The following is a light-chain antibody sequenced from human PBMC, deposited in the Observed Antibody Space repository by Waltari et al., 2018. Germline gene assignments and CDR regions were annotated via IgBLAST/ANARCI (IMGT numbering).Light chain of an antibody. V-gene: IGKV3-20*01. CDR1: QTVSNSY. CDR3: HQYGSSPPT. CDR2: GAS. J-gene: IGKJ3*01. Sequence: EIVLTQSPGSLSLSPGERATLSCRASQTVSNSYLAWYQQKPGQPPRLLIYGASSRATGIPDRFSGSVSGTDFTLTISGLEPEDFALYYCHQYGSSPPTFGPGTRVDIK.